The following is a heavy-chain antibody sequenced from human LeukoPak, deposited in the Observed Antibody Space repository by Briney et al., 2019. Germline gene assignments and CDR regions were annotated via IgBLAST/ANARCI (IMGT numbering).Heavy chain of an antibody. D-gene: IGHD1-26*01. Sequence: SETLSLTCTVSGDSISSSSYYWGWIRQPPGKGLEWIGSIYYSGNTYYNPSLKSRVTISVDTSKIQFSLKLSSVTAADTAVYYCARHSPWEPFDYWGQGTLVTVSS. V-gene: IGHV4-39*01. J-gene: IGHJ4*02. CDR2: IYYSGNT. CDR1: GDSISSSSYY. CDR3: ARHSPWEPFDY.